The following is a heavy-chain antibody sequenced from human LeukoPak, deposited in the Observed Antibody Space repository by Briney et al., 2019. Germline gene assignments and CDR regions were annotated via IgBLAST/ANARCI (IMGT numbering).Heavy chain of an antibody. CDR2: ITGSGGNT. Sequence: GGSLRLSCAASGFTFSNYAMSWVRQAPGKGLDWVSAITGSGGNTYYADSVKGRFTISRDNSKNTLYLQMNSLRAEDTAVYYCAKWGDFDVLTGYYVSDYWGQGALVTVSS. J-gene: IGHJ4*02. D-gene: IGHD3-9*01. CDR1: GFTFSNYA. CDR3: AKWGDFDVLTGYYVSDY. V-gene: IGHV3-23*01.